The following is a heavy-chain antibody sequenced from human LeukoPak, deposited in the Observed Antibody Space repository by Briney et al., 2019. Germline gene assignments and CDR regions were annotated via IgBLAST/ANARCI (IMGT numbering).Heavy chain of an antibody. D-gene: IGHD2-2*01. J-gene: IGHJ3*02. V-gene: IGHV4-39*07. CDR2: IYYSGST. CDR1: GGSIRSSSSY. Sequence: PSETLSLTCTVSGGSIRSSSSYWGWIRQPPAKGLEWIGTIYYSGSTSYNPSLESRVTISVDTSKNQFSLKLSSVTAADTAVYYCARVQGVVVPAAAGDRPDAFDISGQGTMVTVSS. CDR3: ARVQGVVVPAAAGDRPDAFDI.